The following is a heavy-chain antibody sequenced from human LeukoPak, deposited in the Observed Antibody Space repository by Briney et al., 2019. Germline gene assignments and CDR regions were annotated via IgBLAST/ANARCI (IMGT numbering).Heavy chain of an antibody. CDR2: INHSGST. Sequence: PSETLSLTCAVYGGSFSGYYWSWIRQPPGKGLEWIGEINHSGSTNYNPSLKSRVTISVDTSKNQFSLKLSSVTAADTAVYYCARRIQLWNNWFDPWGQGTLVTVSS. CDR1: GGSFSGYY. CDR3: ARRIQLWNNWFDP. V-gene: IGHV4-34*01. D-gene: IGHD5-18*01. J-gene: IGHJ5*02.